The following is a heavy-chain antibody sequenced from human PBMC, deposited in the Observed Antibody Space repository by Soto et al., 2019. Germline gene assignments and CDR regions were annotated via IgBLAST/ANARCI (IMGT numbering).Heavy chain of an antibody. Sequence: RVCRKGAGDKCIDFWISWVSQMHGKVLAWMGRIDPSDSYTNYSPSFQGHVTISADKSISTAYLQWSSLKASDTAMYYCARHLAQSMIVVVITSRGFDIWGQGPMGTVS. V-gene: IGHV5-10-1*01. CDR1: GDKCIDFW. CDR2: IDPSDSYT. D-gene: IGHD3-22*01. J-gene: IGHJ3*02. CDR3: ARHLAQSMIVVVITSRGFDI.